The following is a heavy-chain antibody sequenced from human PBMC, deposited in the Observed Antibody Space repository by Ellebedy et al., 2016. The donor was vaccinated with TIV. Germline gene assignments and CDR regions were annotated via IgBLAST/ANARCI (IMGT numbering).Heavy chain of an antibody. CDR2: MNPNSGNT. Sequence: ASVKVSXXASGYTFTSYDINWVRQATGQGLEWMGWMNPNSGNTGYAQKFQGRVTMTRNTSISTAYMVLSSLRSEGTAVYYCARVYSLWVAASPDAFDIWGQGTMGTGSS. D-gene: IGHD2-15*01. CDR3: ARVYSLWVAASPDAFDI. J-gene: IGHJ3*02. CDR1: GYTFTSYD. V-gene: IGHV1-8*01.